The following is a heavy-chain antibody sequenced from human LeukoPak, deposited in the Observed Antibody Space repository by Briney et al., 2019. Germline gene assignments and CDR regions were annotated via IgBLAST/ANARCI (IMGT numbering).Heavy chain of an antibody. D-gene: IGHD4-17*01. V-gene: IGHV1-18*01. Sequence: GASVKVSCKASGYTFTSYGISWVRQAPGQGLEWMGWTSAYNGNTNYAQKLQGRVTMTTDTSTSTAYMELRSLRSDDTAVYYCARDPVGDYERGYYFDYWGQGTLVTVSS. CDR1: GYTFTSYG. CDR2: TSAYNGNT. CDR3: ARDPVGDYERGYYFDY. J-gene: IGHJ4*02.